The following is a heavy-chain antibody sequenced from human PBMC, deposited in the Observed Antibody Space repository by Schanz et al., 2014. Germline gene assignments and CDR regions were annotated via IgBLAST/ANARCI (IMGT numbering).Heavy chain of an antibody. D-gene: IGHD1-1*01. V-gene: IGHV3-33*01. Sequence: VQLVESGGGLVQPGESLRLSCAASGFTFRSYGMHWVRQAPGKGLEWVALISYDGSSKNHADSVQGRFTISRDNSKNALYLQMDSLRVEDTAVYYCMAMGRNTSHYFEHWGQGTLVTVSS. CDR1: GFTFRSYG. CDR2: ISYDGSSK. J-gene: IGHJ4*02. CDR3: MAMGRNTSHYFEH.